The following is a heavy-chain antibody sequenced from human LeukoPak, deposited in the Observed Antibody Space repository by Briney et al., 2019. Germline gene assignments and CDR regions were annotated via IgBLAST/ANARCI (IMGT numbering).Heavy chain of an antibody. CDR3: ARVGKGSYPRIYFDY. CDR2: IYAGDSET. J-gene: IGHJ4*02. D-gene: IGHD1-26*01. CDR1: GYDFTDYW. V-gene: IGHV5-51*01. Sequence: GEPLKISWEGSGYDFTDYWNAWVRQLPGKGLEYMGIIYAGDSETRYSPSFQGQVTMSVDKSISIAYLQWSGLKASDTAMYYCARVGKGSYPRIYFDYWGQGTLVTVSS.